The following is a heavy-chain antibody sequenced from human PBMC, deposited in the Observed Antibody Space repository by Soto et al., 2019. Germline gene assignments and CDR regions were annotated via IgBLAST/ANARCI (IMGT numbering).Heavy chain of an antibody. CDR2: ISGSGGST. J-gene: IGHJ4*02. Sequence: EVQLLESGGGLVQPGGSLRLSCAASGFTFSSYAMSWVRQAPGKGLEWVSAISGSGGSTYYADSVKGRFTISRDNSKNTLYLQMNSLRAEDTAVYYCAGAMMDYGSGSYLRRVWGVGYFDYWGQGTLVTVSS. D-gene: IGHD3-10*01. CDR3: AGAMMDYGSGSYLRRVWGVGYFDY. V-gene: IGHV3-23*01. CDR1: GFTFSSYA.